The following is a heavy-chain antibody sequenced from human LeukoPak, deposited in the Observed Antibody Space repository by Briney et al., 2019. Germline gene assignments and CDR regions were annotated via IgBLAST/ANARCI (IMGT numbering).Heavy chain of an antibody. V-gene: IGHV4-4*07. J-gene: IGHJ5*02. Sequence: SETLSHTCTVSGGSISSYYWSWIRQPAGKGLEWIGRIYTSGSTNYNPSLKSRVTMSVDTSKNQFSLKLSSVTAADTAVYYCAREDRTHTAMIPWGQGTLVTVSS. CDR2: IYTSGST. CDR3: AREDRTHTAMIP. CDR1: GGSISSYY. D-gene: IGHD5-18*01.